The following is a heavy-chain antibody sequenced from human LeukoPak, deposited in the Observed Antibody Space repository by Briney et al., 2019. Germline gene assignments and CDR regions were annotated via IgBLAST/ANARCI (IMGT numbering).Heavy chain of an antibody. CDR2: ISGSSKYL. CDR1: GFSFSDYT. CDR3: ARANQDSSGYVIDY. Sequence: GGSLRLSCAASGFSFSDYTMNWVRQAPGKGLEWVSSISGSSKYLYYADSVKGRFTISRDNAKNSLYLQMNSLRAEDTAVYYCARANQDSSGYVIDYWGQGTLVTVSS. D-gene: IGHD3-22*01. J-gene: IGHJ4*02. V-gene: IGHV3-21*01.